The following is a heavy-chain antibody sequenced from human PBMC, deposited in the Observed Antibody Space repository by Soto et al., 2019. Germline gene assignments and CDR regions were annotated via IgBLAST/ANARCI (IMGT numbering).Heavy chain of an antibody. CDR1: GFSFSADGVG. J-gene: IGHJ3*01. Sequence: HITLKESGPTLVKPTQTLTLTCIFSGFSFSADGVGVGWIRQPPGKTLEWLALIYWDDDTRYRPSLKSRLTITKDYSKNQVVLTMTNMDPLDTATYYCAHAFGGTSWPNDAFDVWGKGTVVTVSS. D-gene: IGHD3-16*01. CDR2: IYWDDDT. V-gene: IGHV2-5*02. CDR3: AHAFGGTSWPNDAFDV.